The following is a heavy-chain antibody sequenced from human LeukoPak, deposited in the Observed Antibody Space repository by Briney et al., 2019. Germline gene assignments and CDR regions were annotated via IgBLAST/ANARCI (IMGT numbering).Heavy chain of an antibody. J-gene: IGHJ2*01. D-gene: IGHD6-13*01. CDR3: AKAPLNGGAAAGKSVWYFDL. V-gene: IGHV3-9*01. CDR2: ISWNSGSL. CDR1: GFTFDDYA. Sequence: PGGSLRLSCAASGFTFDDYAMHWVRQAPGKGLEWVSGISWNSGSLGYADSVEGRFTISKDNAKNSLYLQMNSLRAEDTALYYCAKAPLNGGAAAGKSVWYFDLWGRGTLVTISS.